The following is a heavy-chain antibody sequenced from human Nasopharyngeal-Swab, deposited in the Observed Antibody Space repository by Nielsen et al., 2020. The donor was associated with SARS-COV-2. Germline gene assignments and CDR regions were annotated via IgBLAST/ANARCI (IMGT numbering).Heavy chain of an antibody. D-gene: IGHD3-10*01. CDR2: ISAYNGNT. J-gene: IGHJ4*02. CDR3: ARDTAAYYYGSGSYYIPPNY. V-gene: IGHV1-18*01. Sequence: WVRQAPGQGLEWMGWISAYNGNTNYAQKIQGRVTMTTDTSTSTAYMELRSLRSDDTAVYYCARDTAAYYYGSGSYYIPPNYWGQGTLVTVSS.